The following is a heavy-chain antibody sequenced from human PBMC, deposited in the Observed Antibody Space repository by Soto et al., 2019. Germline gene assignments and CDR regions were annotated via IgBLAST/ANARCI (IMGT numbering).Heavy chain of an antibody. CDR1: GFSFASSW. CDR3: ARRAFCGGDCTARPQDYYGMDV. J-gene: IGHJ6*02. D-gene: IGHD2-21*02. V-gene: IGHV5-51*01. Sequence: GESLKISCKVSGFSFASSWIGWVRQMPGKGLEWVGIMCPRDSDTRYSPSSQGQVTISADKSITTAYLQWSSLKASDTAIYYCARRAFCGGDCTARPQDYYGMDVWGQGTAVTVSS. CDR2: MCPRDSDT.